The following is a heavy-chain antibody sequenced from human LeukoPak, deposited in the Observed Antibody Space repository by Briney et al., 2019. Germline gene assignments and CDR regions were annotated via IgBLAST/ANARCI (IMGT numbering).Heavy chain of an antibody. CDR2: IYSSGST. CDR3: ARVYDSGSQAYFYYMDV. V-gene: IGHV4-59*01. CDR1: GGSIRGYY. D-gene: IGHD3-10*01. Sequence: SETLSLTCNVSGGSIRGYYWSWIRQPPGKGLEWIGYIYSSGSTNYNPSLKSRVTMSVDTSKNQFSLKMNSVTAADTAVYYCARVYDSGSQAYFYYMDVWGKGTTVTISS. J-gene: IGHJ6*03.